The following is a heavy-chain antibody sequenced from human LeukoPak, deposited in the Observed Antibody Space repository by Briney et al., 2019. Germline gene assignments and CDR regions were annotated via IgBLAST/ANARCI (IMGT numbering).Heavy chain of an antibody. CDR3: AKGGYSSGWYDYYYYYMDV. V-gene: IGHV3-23*01. Sequence: GGSLRLSCAASGFTFSSYAMSWVRQAPGKGLEWVSGISGSGGDTYYADSVKGRFTISRDNSKNTLYLQMNSLRAEDTAVYYCAKGGYSSGWYDYYYYYMDVWGKGTTVTVSS. CDR1: GFTFSSYA. CDR2: ISGSGGDT. D-gene: IGHD6-19*01. J-gene: IGHJ6*03.